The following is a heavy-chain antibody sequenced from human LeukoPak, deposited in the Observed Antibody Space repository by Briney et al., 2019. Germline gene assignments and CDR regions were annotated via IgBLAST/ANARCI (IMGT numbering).Heavy chain of an antibody. CDR3: AKDHCGGDCRLYVY. J-gene: IGHJ4*02. CDR2: ISGSGGST. CDR1: GFTFSSYA. V-gene: IGHV3-23*01. D-gene: IGHD2-21*02. Sequence: GGSLRLSCAASGFTFSSYAMSWVRQAPGKGLEWVSAISGSGGSTYYADSVKGRFTISRDNSKNTLYLQMNSLRAEDTAVYYCAKDHCGGDCRLYVYWGQGTLVTVSS.